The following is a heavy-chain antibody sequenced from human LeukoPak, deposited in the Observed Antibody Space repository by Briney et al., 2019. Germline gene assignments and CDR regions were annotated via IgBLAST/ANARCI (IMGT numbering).Heavy chain of an antibody. CDR2: ISGSGGST. CDR3: AKAEDSSGWYGLDY. J-gene: IGHJ4*02. Sequence: GSLRLSCAASGFTFSSYAKSWVRQAPGKGLEWVSAISGSGGSTYYADSVKGRFTISRDNSKNTLYLHMNSLRAEDTAVYYCAKAEDSSGWYGLDYWGQGTLVTVSS. CDR1: GFTFSSYA. V-gene: IGHV3-23*01. D-gene: IGHD6-19*01.